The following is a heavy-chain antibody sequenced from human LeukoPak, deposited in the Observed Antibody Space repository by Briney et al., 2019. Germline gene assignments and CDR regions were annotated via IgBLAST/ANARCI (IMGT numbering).Heavy chain of an antibody. J-gene: IGHJ6*02. CDR3: ASFRPQGYYYGMDV. V-gene: IGHV1-69*01. CDR2: IIPIFGTA. CDR1: GGTFSSYA. Sequence: ASVKVSCNASGGTFSSYAISWVRQAPAQGLEWMGGIIPIFGTANYAQKFQGRVTITADESTSTAYMELSSLRSEDTAVYYCASFRPQGYYYGMDVWGQGTTVTVSS.